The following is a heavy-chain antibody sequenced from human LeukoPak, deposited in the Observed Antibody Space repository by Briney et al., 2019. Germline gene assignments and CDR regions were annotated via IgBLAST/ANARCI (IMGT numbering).Heavy chain of an antibody. V-gene: IGHV3-7*01. J-gene: IGHJ4*02. CDR3: ARDVVGSLDY. D-gene: IGHD1-26*01. CDR2: IKGDESAR. CDR1: GFTFSTYW. Sequence: GGSLRLSCAASGFTFSTYWMAWVRQAPGKGLEWVANIKGDESARHQADSVKGRFTISRDNTQNSVYLQMSSLRGEDTAVYYCARDVVGSLDYWGQGTLVTVSS.